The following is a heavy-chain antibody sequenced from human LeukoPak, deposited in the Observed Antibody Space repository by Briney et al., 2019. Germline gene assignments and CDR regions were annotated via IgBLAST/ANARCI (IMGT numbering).Heavy chain of an antibody. CDR2: IYPGDSDT. V-gene: IGHV5-51*01. J-gene: IGHJ4*02. CDR3: ARPGYYDSNGYYLPFDF. Sequence: GESLKISCKGSGYSFTRYWIGWVRQMPGKGLEWMGLIYPGDSDTRYSPSFQGQVTISADKSISTAYLQWNSLKASDTAMYYCARPGYYDSNGYYLPFDFWGQGTLVTVSS. D-gene: IGHD3-22*01. CDR1: GYSFTRYW.